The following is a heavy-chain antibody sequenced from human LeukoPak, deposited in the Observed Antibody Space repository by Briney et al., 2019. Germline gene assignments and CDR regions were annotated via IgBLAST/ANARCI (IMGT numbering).Heavy chain of an antibody. CDR2: IRYDGSSK. Sequence: PGGSLRLSCAASGLPFSSSGMHWVRQAPGKGLEWVAFIRYDGSSKYYADSVKGRFTISRDNSKNTLYLQMNSLRAEDTAVYYCAKDAGTRGFDYWGQGTLVTVSS. CDR1: GLPFSSSG. CDR3: AKDAGTRGFDY. J-gene: IGHJ4*02. V-gene: IGHV3-30*02. D-gene: IGHD1-7*01.